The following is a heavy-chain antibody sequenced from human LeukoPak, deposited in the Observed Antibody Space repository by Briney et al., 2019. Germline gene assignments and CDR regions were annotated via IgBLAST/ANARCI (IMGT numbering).Heavy chain of an antibody. CDR1: GGSISSYY. D-gene: IGHD4-17*01. CDR2: IYYSGST. J-gene: IGHJ4*02. Sequence: SETLSLTCTVSGGSISSYYWSWIRQPPGKGLEWIGYIYYSGSTNYNPSLKSRVTISVDTSKNQFSLKLSSVTAADTAVYYCAREAFGDYGDFLDYWGQGTLVTVSS. V-gene: IGHV4-59*12. CDR3: AREAFGDYGDFLDY.